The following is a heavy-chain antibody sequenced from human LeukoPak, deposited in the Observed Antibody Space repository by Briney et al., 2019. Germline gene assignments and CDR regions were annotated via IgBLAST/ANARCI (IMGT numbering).Heavy chain of an antibody. Sequence: SETQSLTCTVSGGSISSGDYYWSWIRQHPGKGLEWIGYIHYSGTTSYNPSLKSRLTVSVDTSKNQFSLILTSVTAADTAVYYCARDQAYTVTTYKWFDPWGQGTLVSDCS. CDR3: ARDQAYTVTTYKWFDP. J-gene: IGHJ5*02. CDR1: GGSISSGDYY. CDR2: IHYSGTT. V-gene: IGHV4-31*03. D-gene: IGHD4-17*01.